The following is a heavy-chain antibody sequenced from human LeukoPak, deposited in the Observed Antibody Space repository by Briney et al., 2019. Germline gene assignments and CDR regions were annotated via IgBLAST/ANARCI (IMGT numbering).Heavy chain of an antibody. CDR3: AREWGGYDFWSGRPSRFDP. Sequence: SQTLSLTCTVSGGSISSGSYYWSWIRQPAGKGLEWIGRIYTSGSTNYNPSLKSRVTISVDTSKNQFSLKLSSVTAADTAVYYCAREWGGYDFWSGRPSRFDPWGQGTLVTVSS. V-gene: IGHV4-61*02. CDR1: GGSISSGSYY. CDR2: IYTSGST. D-gene: IGHD3-3*01. J-gene: IGHJ5*02.